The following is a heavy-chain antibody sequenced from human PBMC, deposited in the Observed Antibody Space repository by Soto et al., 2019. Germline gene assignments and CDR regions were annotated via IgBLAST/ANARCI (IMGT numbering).Heavy chain of an antibody. CDR1: GFTFSSNA. D-gene: IGHD2-21*02. V-gene: IGHV3-73*01. Sequence: EVQLLESGGDLVQPGGSLRLSCAASGFTFSSNAMTWVRQAPGKGLQWVGRIRSKANSYATAYAASVKGRFTISRDDSKNTAYLQMNSLKTEDTAVYYCTRPALYCGGDCYSGWFDPWGQGTLVTVSS. CDR3: TRPALYCGGDCYSGWFDP. CDR2: IRSKANSYAT. J-gene: IGHJ5*02.